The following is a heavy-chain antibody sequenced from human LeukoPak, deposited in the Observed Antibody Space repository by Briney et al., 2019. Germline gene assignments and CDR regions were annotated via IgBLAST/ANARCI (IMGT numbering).Heavy chain of an antibody. J-gene: IGHJ4*02. Sequence: GGSLRLSCTASGFTFSTYNMNWVRQAPGKGLEWVSSISTSSSYIYYADSVKGRFTISRDNAKNSLYLQMNSLRAEDTAVYYCARDHYHKIHSVMVTAPDYWGQGTLVIVSS. CDR3: ARDHYHKIHSVMVTAPDY. D-gene: IGHD2-21*02. V-gene: IGHV3-21*01. CDR1: GFTFSTYN. CDR2: ISTSSSYI.